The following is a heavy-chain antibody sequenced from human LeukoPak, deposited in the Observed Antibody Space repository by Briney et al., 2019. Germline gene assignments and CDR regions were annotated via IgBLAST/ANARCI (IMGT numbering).Heavy chain of an antibody. D-gene: IGHD2-2*01. CDR1: GGTFSSYA. V-gene: IGHV1-69*01. J-gene: IGHJ4*02. CDR3: ARSTPHCSSTSCYYY. Sequence: SVKVSCKASGGTFSSYAISWVRQAPGQGLEWMGGIIPIFGTANYAQKFQGRVTITADESTSTAYMELSSQRSEDAAVYYCARSTPHCSSTSCYYYWGQGTLVTVSS. CDR2: IIPIFGTA.